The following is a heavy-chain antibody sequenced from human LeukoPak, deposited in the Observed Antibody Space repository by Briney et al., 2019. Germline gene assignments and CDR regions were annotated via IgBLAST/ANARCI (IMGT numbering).Heavy chain of an antibody. D-gene: IGHD2-21*02. J-gene: IGHJ1*01. CDR1: GFTFSNAW. CDR2: IKSKTDGGTT. CDR3: TTEGLAYCGGDCYSAEYFQH. V-gene: IGHV3-15*01. Sequence: PGGSLRLSCAASGFTFSNAWMSWVRQAPGKGLEWVGRIKSKTDGGTTDYAAPVKGRFTISRDDSKNTLYLQMNSLKTEDTAVYYCTTEGLAYCGGDCYSAEYFQHWGQGTLVTVSS.